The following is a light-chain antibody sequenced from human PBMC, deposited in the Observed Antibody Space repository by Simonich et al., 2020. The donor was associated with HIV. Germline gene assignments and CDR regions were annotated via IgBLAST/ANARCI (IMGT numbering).Light chain of an antibody. J-gene: IGKJ4*01. CDR3: QQSYSTPRT. Sequence: DIVMTRSPDSLAVSLGERATINCKSSQSVLYNSNNKNYLTWYQQKPGQPPKLLIYWAATRESGVPDRFSGSGSGTDFTLTISSLQPEDFATYYCQQSYSTPRTFGGGTKVEIK. V-gene: IGKV4-1*01. CDR1: QSVLYNSNNKNY. CDR2: WAA.